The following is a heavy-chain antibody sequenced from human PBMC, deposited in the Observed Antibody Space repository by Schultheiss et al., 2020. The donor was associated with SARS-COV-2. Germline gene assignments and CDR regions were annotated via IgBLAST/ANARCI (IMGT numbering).Heavy chain of an antibody. Sequence: SETLSLTCAVYGGSFSGYYWSWIRQPPGKGLEWIGEINHSGSTNYNPSLKSRVTISVDTSKNQFSLKLSSVTAADTAVYYGARAPDYYYDSSGTGIDYWGQGTLVTVSS. CDR1: GGSFSGYY. J-gene: IGHJ4*02. CDR2: INHSGST. CDR3: ARAPDYYYDSSGTGIDY. V-gene: IGHV4-34*01. D-gene: IGHD3-22*01.